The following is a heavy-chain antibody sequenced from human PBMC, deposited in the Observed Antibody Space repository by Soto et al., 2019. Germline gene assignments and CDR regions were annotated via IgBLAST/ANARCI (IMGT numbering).Heavy chain of an antibody. J-gene: IGHJ4*02. CDR3: ARDQLFGDAIAAAFDY. Sequence: QVQLVESGGGVVQPGRSLRLSCAASGFTFSSYAMHWVRQAPGKGLEWVAVISYDGSNKYYADSVKGRFTISRDNSKNTLYLQMNSLRAEDTAVYYCARDQLFGDAIAAAFDYWGQVTLVTVSS. V-gene: IGHV3-30*14. CDR2: ISYDGSNK. D-gene: IGHD6-13*01. CDR1: GFTFSSYA.